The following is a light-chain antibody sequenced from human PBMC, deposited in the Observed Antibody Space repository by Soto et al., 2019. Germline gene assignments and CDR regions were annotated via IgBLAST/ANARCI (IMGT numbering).Light chain of an antibody. CDR3: GTWDSSLSAGYV. J-gene: IGLJ1*01. CDR2: DNN. Sequence: SSNIGNNYVSWYQQLPGTAPKLLIYDNNKRPSGIPDRFSGSKSGTSATLGITGLQTGDEADYYCGTWDSSLSAGYVFGTGTKVTVL. V-gene: IGLV1-51*01. CDR1: SSNIGNNY.